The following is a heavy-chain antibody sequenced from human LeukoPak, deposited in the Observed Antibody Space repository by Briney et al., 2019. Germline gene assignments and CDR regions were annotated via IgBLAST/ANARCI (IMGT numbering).Heavy chain of an antibody. D-gene: IGHD4-11*01. CDR2: TYYRSKWHN. Sequence: SQTLSLTCAVSGDSVSRSSAVWNWIRQSPSSGLGWLGRTYYRSKWHNEYAESVKSRISSTSDTSKNQFSLQLNSVTPEDTAEYYCAGTTDYSSFLAFWGQGTLVTVSS. J-gene: IGHJ4*02. V-gene: IGHV6-1*01. CDR1: GDSVSRSSAV. CDR3: AGTTDYSSFLAF.